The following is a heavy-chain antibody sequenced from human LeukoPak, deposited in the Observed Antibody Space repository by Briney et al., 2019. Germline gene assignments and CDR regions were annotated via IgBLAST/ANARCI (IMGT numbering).Heavy chain of an antibody. Sequence: GGSLRLSCAASGFTFSSYAMSWVRQAPGKGLEWVANIKQDGSEKYYVDSVKGRFTISRDNAKNSLYLQMNSLRAEDTAVYYCARGLRGDYWGQGTLVTVSS. CDR3: ARGLRGDY. J-gene: IGHJ4*02. V-gene: IGHV3-7*01. D-gene: IGHD3-3*01. CDR1: GFTFSSYA. CDR2: IKQDGSEK.